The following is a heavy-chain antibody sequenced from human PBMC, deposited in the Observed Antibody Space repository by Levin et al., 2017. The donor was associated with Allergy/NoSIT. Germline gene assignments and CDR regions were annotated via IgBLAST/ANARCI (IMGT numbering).Heavy chain of an antibody. CDR3: ATEVRGLVPAGINWFDT. Sequence: PSETLSLTCTVSGGSVTSDAYFWSWIRQPAGKGLEWIGHVQSSGTTNYNPSLKSRVTISLDTSKNQFALRLTALTAADTAVYYCATEVRGLVPAGINWFDTWGQGTLVTVSS. V-gene: IGHV4-61*09. J-gene: IGHJ5*02. CDR2: VQSSGTT. CDR1: GGSVTSDAYF. D-gene: IGHD2-2*01.